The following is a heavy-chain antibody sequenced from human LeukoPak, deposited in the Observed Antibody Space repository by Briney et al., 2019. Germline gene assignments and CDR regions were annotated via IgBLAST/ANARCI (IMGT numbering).Heavy chain of an antibody. V-gene: IGHV3-33*08. CDR3: ARDNFGFDY. J-gene: IGHJ4*02. CDR2: LWSDGSNK. CDR1: GFTFSTYT. Sequence: PGGSLRLSCAASGFTFSTYTMNWVRQAPGKGLEWVAVLWSDGSNKYYADSVKGRFTISRDNSKNTLYLQMNSLRAEDTAVFYCARDNFGFDYWGQGTLVTVSS. D-gene: IGHD1-20*01.